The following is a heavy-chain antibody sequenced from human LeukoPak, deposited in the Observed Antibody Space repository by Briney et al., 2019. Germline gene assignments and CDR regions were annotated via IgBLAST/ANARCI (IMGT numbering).Heavy chain of an antibody. CDR3: ARTAAYCSSTGCYLSLGAFDI. V-gene: IGHV1-2*02. Sequence: ASVKVSCKASGYTFTGYYMHWVRQAPGQGLEWMGWINPNSGGTNYAQKFQGRVTMTRDTSISTAYMELSRLRSDDTAVYYCARTAAYCSSTGCYLSLGAFDIWGQGTMVTVSS. J-gene: IGHJ3*02. D-gene: IGHD2-2*01. CDR1: GYTFTGYY. CDR2: INPNSGGT.